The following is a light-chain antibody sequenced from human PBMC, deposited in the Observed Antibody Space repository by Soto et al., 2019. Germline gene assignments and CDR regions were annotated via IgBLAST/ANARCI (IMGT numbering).Light chain of an antibody. Sequence: QSALTQPASVSGSPGRSVTISCTGTSSDVGDFNYVSWYQHLPGGAPKLIIYDVTNRPSGISYRFSASKSGRTASLTISGLQAEDEAYYYCSSYSSSTTHVVFGGGTKLTVL. CDR3: SSYSSSTTHVV. CDR2: DVT. CDR1: SSDVGDFNY. V-gene: IGLV2-14*03. J-gene: IGLJ2*01.